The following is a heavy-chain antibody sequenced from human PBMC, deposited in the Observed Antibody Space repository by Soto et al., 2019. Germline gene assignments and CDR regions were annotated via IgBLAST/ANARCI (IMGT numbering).Heavy chain of an antibody. V-gene: IGHV3-30-3*01. J-gene: IGHJ6*02. CDR2: ISYDGSNK. CDR1: GFTFSSYA. Sequence: GGSLRLSCAASGFTFSSYAMHWVRQAPGKGLEWVAVISYDGSNKYYADSVKGRFTISRDNSKNTLYLQMNSLRAEDTAVYYCARMLRFFPSYYYYGMDVWGQGTTVTVSS. D-gene: IGHD3-3*01. CDR3: ARMLRFFPSYYYYGMDV.